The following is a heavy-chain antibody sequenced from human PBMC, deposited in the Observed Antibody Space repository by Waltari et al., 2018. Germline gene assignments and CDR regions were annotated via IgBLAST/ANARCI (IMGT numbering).Heavy chain of an antibody. CDR1: GFSFGGDA. J-gene: IGHJ4*02. CDR2: ISGSGSST. V-gene: IGHV3-23*01. D-gene: IGHD5-18*01. CDR3: AKDSRGYTPSPGDS. Sequence: EVQLLQSGGGLVQPGGSLRLPCATSGFSFGGDAMTWVCQAPGKGLEWVSTISGSGSSTFYADSVRGRFTISRDNARNTVFLEMNSLRVDDTAFYYCAKDSRGYTPSPGDSWGQGTQVTVS.